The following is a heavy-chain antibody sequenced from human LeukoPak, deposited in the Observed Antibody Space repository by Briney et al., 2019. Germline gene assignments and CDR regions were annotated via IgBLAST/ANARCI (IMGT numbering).Heavy chain of an antibody. CDR3: AKSAGSKNPFDI. CDR1: GGSVTTYY. CDR2: IHHTGGT. V-gene: IGHV4-59*02. J-gene: IGHJ3*02. Sequence: PSETLSLTCVVSGGSVTTYYWSWFRQPPGKGPEWIGNIHHTGGTNYNPSLKSRVTISVDTSKNQFSLKLTSVTAADTAIYYCAKSAGSKNPFDIWGQGTMVTVSS.